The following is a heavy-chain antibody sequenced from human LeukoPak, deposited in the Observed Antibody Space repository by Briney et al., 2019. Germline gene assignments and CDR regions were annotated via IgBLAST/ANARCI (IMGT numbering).Heavy chain of an antibody. V-gene: IGHV6-1*01. CDR2: TYYRSKWYN. CDR3: ARDQRGGYYYDSRGPRRGAFDI. Sequence: SQTLSLTCAISGDSVSSNSAAWNWIRQSPSRGLEWLGRTYYRSKWYNDYAVSVKSRITINPDTSKNQFSLQLNSVTPEDTAVYYCARDQRGGYYYDSRGPRRGAFDIWGQGTMVTVSS. D-gene: IGHD3-22*01. CDR1: GDSVSSNSAA. J-gene: IGHJ3*02.